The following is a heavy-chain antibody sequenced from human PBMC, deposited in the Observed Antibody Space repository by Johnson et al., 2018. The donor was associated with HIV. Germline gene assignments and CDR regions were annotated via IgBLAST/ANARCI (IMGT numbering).Heavy chain of an antibody. J-gene: IGHJ3*02. Sequence: GSLRLSCVASEFISSDYYMSWIRQAPGKGLEWISYISSSGRTIYYVDSVKGRFTISRDNAKKSLYLQMNSLRAEDTAVYYCAASNHYDSSGYYSAFDMWGQGTMVTVSS. D-gene: IGHD3-22*01. CDR1: EFISSDYY. V-gene: IGHV3-11*04. CDR3: AASNHYDSSGYYSAFDM. CDR2: ISSSGRTI.